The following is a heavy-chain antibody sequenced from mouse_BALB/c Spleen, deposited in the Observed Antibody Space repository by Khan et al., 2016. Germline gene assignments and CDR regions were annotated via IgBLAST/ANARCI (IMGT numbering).Heavy chain of an antibody. CDR2: IDSNGGST. CDR3: ARSAY. Sequence: EVELEESGGGLVQPGGSLKLSCAASRFTISSYGMSWVRQTPDKGLEWVATIDSNGGSTDYTDSVKRRSTISGDNSKNALYLQMSSLKSEDTAVYYYARSAYWGQGTTLTVSS. J-gene: IGHJ2*01. V-gene: IGHV5-6-3*01. CDR1: RFTISSYG.